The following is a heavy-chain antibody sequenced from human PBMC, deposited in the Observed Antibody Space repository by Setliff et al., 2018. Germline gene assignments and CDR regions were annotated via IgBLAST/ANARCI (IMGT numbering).Heavy chain of an antibody. CDR3: NSLKTEDTAVYYCTTDPSATFGGVIGAAFDM. V-gene: IGHV4-4*08. CDR1: GGSISGDS. D-gene: IGHD3-16*01. CDR2: SSTSGCT. Sequence: SETLSLTCTVSGGSISGDSWSWIRQPPGKGLEWIGYSSTSGCTNCNPSLESRVTISVDTSKNQVSLKLTSVSSVFRLYLQMNSLKTEDTAVYYCTTDPSATFGGVIGAAFDMWGQGTMVTVSS. J-gene: IGHJ3*02.